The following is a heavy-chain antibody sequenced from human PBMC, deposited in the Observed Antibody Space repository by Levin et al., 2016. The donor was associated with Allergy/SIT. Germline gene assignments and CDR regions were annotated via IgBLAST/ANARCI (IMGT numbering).Heavy chain of an antibody. Sequence: WIRQPPGKGLEWVANIKQDGSDIYYVDSVKDRFTISRDNAKNSLYLQMNSLRAEDTAVYYCAKEFNRGGGDCLFDYWGQGTLVTVSS. J-gene: IGHJ4*02. V-gene: IGHV3-7*03. CDR2: IKQDGSDI. D-gene: IGHD2-21*01. CDR3: AKEFNRGGGDCLFDY.